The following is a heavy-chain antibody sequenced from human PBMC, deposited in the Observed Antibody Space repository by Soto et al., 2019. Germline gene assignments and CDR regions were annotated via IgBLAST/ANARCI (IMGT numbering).Heavy chain of an antibody. Sequence: QVQLVESGGGVVQPGRSLRLSCAASGFTFSSYGMHWVRQAPGKGLEWVAVISYDGSNKYSADSVKGRFTISRDNSKNTLSLQMNSLRAEDTAVYYCAKDVLRFLEWLAFYGMDVWGQGPPVTVSS. V-gene: IGHV3-30*18. D-gene: IGHD3-3*01. CDR1: GFTFSSYG. CDR2: ISYDGSNK. CDR3: AKDVLRFLEWLAFYGMDV. J-gene: IGHJ6*02.